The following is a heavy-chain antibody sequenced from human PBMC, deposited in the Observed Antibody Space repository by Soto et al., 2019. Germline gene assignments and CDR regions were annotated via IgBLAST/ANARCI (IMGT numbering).Heavy chain of an antibody. D-gene: IGHD2-2*02. J-gene: IGHJ4*02. Sequence: GGSLRLSCAASGFTFKSFAMHWARQAPGKGLEWVAVISYDGNNKYYADSVKGRFTISRDNSKNTLHLQMNSLRDEDTAVYYCAGPYTSGQFTPYWGPGTLVTVSS. CDR3: AGPYTSGQFTPY. CDR1: GFTFKSFA. V-gene: IGHV3-30-3*01. CDR2: ISYDGNNK.